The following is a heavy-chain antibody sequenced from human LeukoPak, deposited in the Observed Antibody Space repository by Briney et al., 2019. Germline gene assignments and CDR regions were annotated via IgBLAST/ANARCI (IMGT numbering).Heavy chain of an antibody. Sequence: GGSLRLSCAASGFTVSSNFMSWVRQAPGKGLEWVSVIYSGDNTYYADSMKGRFTISRDNAKNTLYLQMNSLRAEDTAVYYCARDRPREYYYYYGMDVWGQGTTVTVSS. CDR3: ARDRPREYYYYYGMDV. V-gene: IGHV3-53*01. CDR1: GFTVSSNF. J-gene: IGHJ6*02. CDR2: IYSGDNT. D-gene: IGHD5-24*01.